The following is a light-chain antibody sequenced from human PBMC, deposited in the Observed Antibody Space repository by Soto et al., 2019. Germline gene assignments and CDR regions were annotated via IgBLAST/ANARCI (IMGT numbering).Light chain of an antibody. CDR2: AAS. V-gene: IGKV1-39*01. CDR3: QQSYSVPWT. Sequence: GDIVTLTCRASETISTFLNWYQHKPGRAPKLLIYAASRLQSGVPSRFSGSGSGTDFTLTISCLQSEDFAIYYCQQSYSVPWTFAQGTKV. J-gene: IGKJ1*01. CDR1: ETISTF.